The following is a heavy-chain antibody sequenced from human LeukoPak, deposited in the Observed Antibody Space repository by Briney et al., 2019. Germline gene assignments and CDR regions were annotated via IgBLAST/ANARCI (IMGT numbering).Heavy chain of an antibody. V-gene: IGHV3-48*03. CDR3: ARRSARLRYSGYDLDFDY. J-gene: IGHJ4*02. CDR1: GFTFSSYE. D-gene: IGHD5-12*01. Sequence: GGSLRLSCAASGFTFSSYEMNWVRQAPGKGLEWVSYISSSGSTIYYADSVKGRFTISRDNAKNSLYLQMNSLRAEDTAVYYCARRSARLRYSGYDLDFDYWGQGTLVTVSS. CDR2: ISSSGSTI.